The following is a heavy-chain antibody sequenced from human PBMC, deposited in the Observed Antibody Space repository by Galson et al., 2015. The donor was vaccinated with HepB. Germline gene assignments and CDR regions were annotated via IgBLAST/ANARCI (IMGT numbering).Heavy chain of an antibody. CDR1: GDSISNYY. Sequence: ETLSLTCTVSGDSISNYYWNWIRHRAGKGLEYIGRIYSSGSADYSPSLKSRLSISVDTSKNQLSLNLSSVTAADTAVYYCARGLAGPEYYYYGMDVWGQGTTVTVSS. V-gene: IGHV4-4*07. CDR3: ARGLAGPEYYYYGMDV. CDR2: IYSSGSA. D-gene: IGHD2-2*01. J-gene: IGHJ6*02.